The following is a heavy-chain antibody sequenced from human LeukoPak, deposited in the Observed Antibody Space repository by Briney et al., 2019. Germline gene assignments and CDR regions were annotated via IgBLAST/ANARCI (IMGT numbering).Heavy chain of an antibody. CDR3: ARGDYDFWSGYYWFDP. J-gene: IGHJ5*02. CDR2: ISAYNGNT. D-gene: IGHD3-3*01. V-gene: IGHV1-18*01. CDR1: GYTFTSYV. Sequence: ASVKVSCKASGYTFTSYVISWVRQAPGEGLEWMGWISAYNGNTNYAQKLQGRVTMTTDTSTSTAYMWLRSLRSDDTAVYYCARGDYDFWSGYYWFDPWGQGTLVTVSS.